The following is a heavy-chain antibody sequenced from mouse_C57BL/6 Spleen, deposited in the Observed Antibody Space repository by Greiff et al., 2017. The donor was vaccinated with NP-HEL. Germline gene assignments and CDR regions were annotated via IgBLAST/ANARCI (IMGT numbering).Heavy chain of an antibody. CDR1: GYAFSSSW. CDR2: IYPGDGDT. D-gene: IGHD1-1*01. Sequence: QVQLKQSGPELVKPGASVKISCKASGYAFSSSWMNWVKQRPGKGLEWIGRIYPGDGDTNYNGKFKGKATLTEDKSSSTAYMQLSSLTSEDSAVYFCARDYYGSSYFDYWGQGTTLTVSS. V-gene: IGHV1-82*01. J-gene: IGHJ2*01. CDR3: ARDYYGSSYFDY.